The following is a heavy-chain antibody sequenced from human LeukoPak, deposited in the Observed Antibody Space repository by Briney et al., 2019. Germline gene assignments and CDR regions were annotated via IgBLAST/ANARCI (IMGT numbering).Heavy chain of an antibody. CDR3: ARVKHQLYWYFDL. J-gene: IGHJ2*01. CDR1: GDSISHQY. D-gene: IGHD1-1*01. CDR2: LYTTGST. V-gene: IGHV4-4*07. Sequence: SETLSLTCTVSGDSISHQYWSWIRQPAGKGLEWIGRLYTTGSTNYNPSLKSRVTMSVDTSRNQFSLKLNSVTAADTAVYFCARVKHQLYWYFDLWGRGTLVTVSS.